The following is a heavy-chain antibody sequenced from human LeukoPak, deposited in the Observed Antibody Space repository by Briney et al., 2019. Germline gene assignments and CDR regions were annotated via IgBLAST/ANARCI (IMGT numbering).Heavy chain of an antibody. CDR3: ARDGLNWNYDY. D-gene: IGHD1-7*01. V-gene: IGHV1-2*02. CDR2: INLNSGDT. CDR1: GYTFIGHF. J-gene: IGHJ4*02. Sequence: ASVKVSCKASGYTFIGHFMHWVRQAPGQGLEWMGWINLNSGDTLYAQRFQGRVTMTRDTSISAAYMELSNLGSDDTAVYYCARDGLNWNYDYWGQGSLVTVSS.